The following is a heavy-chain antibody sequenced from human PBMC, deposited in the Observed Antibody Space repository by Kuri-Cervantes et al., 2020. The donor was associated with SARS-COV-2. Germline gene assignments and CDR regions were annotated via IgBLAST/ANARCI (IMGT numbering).Heavy chain of an antibody. CDR3: IAYPHGWVTGGGF. CDR2: IHSGGNT. V-gene: IGHV4-39*03. J-gene: IGHJ4*02. D-gene: IGHD6-19*01. Sequence: SETLSLTCTVSGGSISSSDNYFWGWIRQPPGKGLEWIATIHSGGNTYYNVSLRSRLTMSVDTSKNQFSLRLTSVTAADMAVYYCIAYPHGWVTGGGFWGQGTLVTV. CDR1: GGSISSSDNYF.